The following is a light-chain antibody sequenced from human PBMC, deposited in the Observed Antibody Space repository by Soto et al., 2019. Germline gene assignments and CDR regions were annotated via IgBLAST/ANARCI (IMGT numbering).Light chain of an antibody. J-gene: IGKJ1*01. CDR3: QQYGNSPWT. V-gene: IGKV3-20*01. Sequence: EIVLTQSPGTLSLSPGERGTLSCRASQRFGSSNLAWYQQKPGQAPRLLIYSTSSRATGIPDRFSGSGSGTAFTLTISRREPEDFAVYYCQQYGNSPWTFGQGTKVEIK. CDR1: QRFGSSN. CDR2: STS.